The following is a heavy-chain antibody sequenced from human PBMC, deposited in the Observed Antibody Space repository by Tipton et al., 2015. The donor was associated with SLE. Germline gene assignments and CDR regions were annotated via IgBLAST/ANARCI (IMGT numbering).Heavy chain of an antibody. D-gene: IGHD4-23*01. CDR2: IYYSGST. CDR1: GGSISSGDYY. Sequence: TLSLTCTVSGGSISSGDYYWSWIRQPPGKGLEWIGYIYYSGSTYYNPSLKSRVTISVDTSKNQFSLKLSSVTAADTAVYYCARVRRGHGGNSDFDYWGQGTLVTVSS. CDR3: ARVRRGHGGNSDFDY. J-gene: IGHJ4*02. V-gene: IGHV4-30-4*01.